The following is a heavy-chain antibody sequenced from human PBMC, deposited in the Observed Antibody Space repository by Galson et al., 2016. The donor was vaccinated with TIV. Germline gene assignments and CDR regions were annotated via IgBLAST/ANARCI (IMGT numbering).Heavy chain of an antibody. CDR2: FIPLFGTP. J-gene: IGHJ6*02. CDR1: GDTFLSYP. CDR3: AKDRNTAMDTYHQYYGMDV. Sequence: SVKVSCKASGDTFLSYPFNWVRQAPGQGLEWMGGFIPLFGTPNYAQKFQGRVTITADESTSTVHLELSSLRSEDTAVYYCAKDRNTAMDTYHQYYGMDVWGRGTSVIVSS. D-gene: IGHD5-18*01. V-gene: IGHV1-69*13.